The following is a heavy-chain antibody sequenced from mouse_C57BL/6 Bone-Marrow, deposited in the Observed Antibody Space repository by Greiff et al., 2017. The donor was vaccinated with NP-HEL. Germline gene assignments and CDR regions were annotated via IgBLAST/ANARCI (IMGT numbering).Heavy chain of an antibody. V-gene: IGHV1-55*01. J-gene: IGHJ4*01. CDR3: ARSYSCPDYAMDY. Sequence: QVQLQQPGAELVKPGASVKMSCKASGYTFTSYWITWVKQRPGQGLEWIGDIYPGSGSTNYNEKFKSKATLTVDTSSSTAYMQRSSLTSEDSAVYYCARSYSCPDYAMDYWGQGTSVTVSS. D-gene: IGHD2-12*01. CDR1: GYTFTSYW. CDR2: IYPGSGST.